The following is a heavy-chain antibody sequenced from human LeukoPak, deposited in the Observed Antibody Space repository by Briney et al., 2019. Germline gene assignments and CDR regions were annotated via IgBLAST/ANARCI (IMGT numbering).Heavy chain of an antibody. Sequence: GESLKISCKGSGYSFTSYWIGWVRQMPGKGLEWMGIIYPGDSDTRYSPSFQGQVTISADKSISTAYLQCSSLKASDTTTDHCVRPSDRMLGYSGQGRLVTVSS. V-gene: IGHV5-51*03. CDR3: VRPSDRMLGY. J-gene: IGHJ4*02. CDR1: GYSFTSYW. CDR2: IYPGDSDT. D-gene: IGHD2-8*01.